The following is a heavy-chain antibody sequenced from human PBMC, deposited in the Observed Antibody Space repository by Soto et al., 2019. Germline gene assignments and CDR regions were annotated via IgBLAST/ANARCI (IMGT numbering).Heavy chain of an antibody. CDR2: INFDGSAN. V-gene: IGHV3-7*05. J-gene: IGHJ5*01. Sequence: DVQLVASGGGLVQRGGSLRLSCAASGFTFSDFWMTWVRQTPGKGLEWVANINFDGSANDYVSSVKGRFTISRDNVRTSLHLQMDSLRAEDAAVYYCARGGNYYLSWGQGTLVTVSS. CDR3: ARGGNYYLS. D-gene: IGHD1-26*01. CDR1: GFTFSDFW.